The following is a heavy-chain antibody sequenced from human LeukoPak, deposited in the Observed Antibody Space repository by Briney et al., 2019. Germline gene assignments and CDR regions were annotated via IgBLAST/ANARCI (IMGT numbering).Heavy chain of an antibody. D-gene: IGHD2-2*02. Sequence: GESLKISCKGSGYTFNNYWIAWVRQMPETGLEWMGIIYPGDSDTRYSPSFQGHVTISADKSISSAYLQWSSLKASDTAMYYCARDGGLNTRDAFDIWGQGTMVSVSS. CDR2: IYPGDSDT. J-gene: IGHJ3*02. CDR3: ARDGGLNTRDAFDI. V-gene: IGHV5-51*01. CDR1: GYTFNNYW.